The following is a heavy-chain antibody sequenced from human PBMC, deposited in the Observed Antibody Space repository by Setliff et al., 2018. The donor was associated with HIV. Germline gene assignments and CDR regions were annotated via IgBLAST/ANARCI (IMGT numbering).Heavy chain of an antibody. CDR2: ISDGGGST. CDR1: GFTFSSYP. J-gene: IGHJ4*02. D-gene: IGHD6-6*01. Sequence: GGSLRLSCAASGFTFSSYPMSWVRQSPGKGPEWVSAISDGGGSTYYAVSVKGRFTISRDNSKNTLYSQMNSLRVEDTAVYYCAKEPKLGGIAAPFDYWGQGTLVTVSS. CDR3: AKEPKLGGIAAPFDY. V-gene: IGHV3-23*01.